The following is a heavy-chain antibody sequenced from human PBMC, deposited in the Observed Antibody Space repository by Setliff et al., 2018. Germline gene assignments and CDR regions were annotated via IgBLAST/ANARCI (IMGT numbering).Heavy chain of an antibody. CDR2: ISWNSGSI. CDR1: GFTFDDYA. D-gene: IGHD6-19*01. CDR3: AKGASGWYDFDAFDI. J-gene: IGHJ3*02. Sequence: QAGGSLSLSCAASGFTFDDYAMHWVRQAPGKGLEWVSGISWNSGSIGYADSVKGRFTISRDNAKNSLYLQMNSLRAEDMALYYCAKGASGWYDFDAFDIWGQGTMVTV. V-gene: IGHV3-9*03.